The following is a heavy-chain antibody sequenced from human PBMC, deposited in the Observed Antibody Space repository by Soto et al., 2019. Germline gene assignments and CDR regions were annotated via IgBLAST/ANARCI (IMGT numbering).Heavy chain of an antibody. V-gene: IGHV3-30*04. D-gene: IGHD2-2*01. Sequence: GGSLRLSCAASGFTFSSYAMHWVRQAPGKGLEWVAVISYDGSNKYYSDSVKGRFTISRDNSKNTLYLQMNSLRAEDTAVYYCARESIVVVPAAPDPFDYWGQGPRGTVYS. J-gene: IGHJ4*02. CDR1: GFTFSSYA. CDR2: ISYDGSNK. CDR3: ARESIVVVPAAPDPFDY.